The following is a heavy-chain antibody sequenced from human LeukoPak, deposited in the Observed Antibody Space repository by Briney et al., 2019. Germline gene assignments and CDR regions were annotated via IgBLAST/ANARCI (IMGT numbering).Heavy chain of an antibody. CDR2: INQDGSEK. J-gene: IGHJ4*02. CDR1: GLIFRSYW. CDR3: ARERDGRFFDY. Sequence: TGGSLRLSCEVSGLIFRSYWMSWVRQAPGKGLEWVANINQDGSEKYFVDSVRGRFTISRDNAKNSLHLQMNTLRAEDTAVYYCARERDGRFFDYRGQGTLVSVSS. V-gene: IGHV3-7*01. D-gene: IGHD5-24*01.